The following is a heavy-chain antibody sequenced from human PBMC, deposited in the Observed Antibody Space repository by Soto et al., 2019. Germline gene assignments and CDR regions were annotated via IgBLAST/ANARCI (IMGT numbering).Heavy chain of an antibody. Sequence: QVQLVQSGAEVQKPGSSVKVSCKASGGTFSSYTISWVRQAPGQGLEWMGRIIPILGIANYAQKFQGRVTITADKSTSTAYMELSSLRSEDTAVYYCARGRRDSSSSAYFDYWGQGTLVTVSS. D-gene: IGHD6-6*01. CDR3: ARGRRDSSSSAYFDY. V-gene: IGHV1-69*02. CDR1: GGTFSSYT. J-gene: IGHJ4*02. CDR2: IIPILGIA.